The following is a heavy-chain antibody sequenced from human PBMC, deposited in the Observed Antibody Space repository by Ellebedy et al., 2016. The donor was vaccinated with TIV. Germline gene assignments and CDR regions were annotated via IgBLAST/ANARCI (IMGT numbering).Heavy chain of an antibody. J-gene: IGHJ5*02. CDR3: ARDNTGGGTNWSDP. Sequence: AASVKVSCKTSGYTFTSYGVSWVRQAPGQGLEWMGWISGLNGKTKYARTVQGRVTLTTDTAARTVYMELTSLRSDDTAVYYCARDNTGGGTNWSDPWGQGTLVTVSS. D-gene: IGHD6-19*01. V-gene: IGHV1-18*01. CDR1: GYTFTSYG. CDR2: ISGLNGKT.